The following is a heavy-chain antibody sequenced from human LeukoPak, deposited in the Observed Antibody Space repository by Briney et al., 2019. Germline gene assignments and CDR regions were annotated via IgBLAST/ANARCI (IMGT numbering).Heavy chain of an antibody. CDR1: GFSFSSYA. J-gene: IGHJ4*02. CDR2: IIGSGSST. D-gene: IGHD1-26*01. V-gene: IGHV3-23*01. Sequence: GGSLRLSCEASGFSFSSYAMNWVRQAPGKGLEWVSGIIGSGSSTYYADFAKGRFTISRDNSKNTLYLQMSSLRAEDTAVYHCAKGSISGTYGGWYFDYWGQGTLATVSS. CDR3: AKGSISGTYGGWYFDY.